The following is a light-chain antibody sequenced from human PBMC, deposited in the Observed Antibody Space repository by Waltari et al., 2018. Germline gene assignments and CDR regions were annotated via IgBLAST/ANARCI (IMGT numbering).Light chain of an antibody. CDR1: SSDVGGYNY. CDR3: GSFISSTTGI. V-gene: IGLV2-14*03. J-gene: IGLJ2*01. CDR2: DAI. Sequence: QSALTQPDPVSGSPGQSITISCTGTSSDVGGYNYVSWYQQYPGKAPKVIIYDAINRPSGVSNRFSGSKSGNSVSLTISGLQAEDEADYYCGSFISSTTGIFGGGTRLTVL.